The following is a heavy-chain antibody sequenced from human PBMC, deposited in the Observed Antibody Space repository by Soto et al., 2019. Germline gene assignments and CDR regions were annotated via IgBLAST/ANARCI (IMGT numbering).Heavy chain of an antibody. V-gene: IGHV1-2*02. Sequence: GSSVKVSCKASGYTFTDYYMEWIRQAPGQGLEWMGWINLNSGDTNFAQQFQGRVTMTRDTSITTAYMDLTRLRSDDTAVYYCARARPPFNWFDRWG. CDR1: GYTFTDYY. CDR2: INLNSGDT. J-gene: IGHJ5*02. D-gene: IGHD6-6*01. CDR3: ARARPPFNWFDR.